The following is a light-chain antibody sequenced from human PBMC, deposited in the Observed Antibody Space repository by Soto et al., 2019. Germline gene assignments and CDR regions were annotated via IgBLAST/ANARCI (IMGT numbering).Light chain of an antibody. V-gene: IGLV1-44*01. J-gene: IGLJ3*02. Sequence: QSVLTQPPSASGTPGQRVTISCSGSRSNIGRNTVNWLQQLPGMAPKLLTNTKNQRPSAVPDRCSGSRYGTSASLAISGRHSEDEGDYYCVTCDDSLKGVVFGGGTQLTVL. CDR3: VTCDDSLKGVV. CDR1: RSNIGRNT. CDR2: TKN.